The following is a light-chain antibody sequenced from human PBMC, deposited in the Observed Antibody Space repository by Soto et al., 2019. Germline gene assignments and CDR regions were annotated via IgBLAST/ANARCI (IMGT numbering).Light chain of an antibody. V-gene: IGKV3-15*01. Sequence: EIVMTQSPATLSVSPGERATLSCRASQSVSSNLAWYQQKPGQAPRLLIYDASTRATGIPARFSGSGSGTEFTLTISRLQSEDFAVYYCQQYNTWPVTFGPATKVDIK. J-gene: IGKJ3*01. CDR1: QSVSSN. CDR3: QQYNTWPVT. CDR2: DAS.